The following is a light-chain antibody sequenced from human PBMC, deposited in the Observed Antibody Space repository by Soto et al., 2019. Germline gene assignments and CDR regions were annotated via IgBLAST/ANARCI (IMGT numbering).Light chain of an antibody. J-gene: IGLJ1*01. CDR2: DVS. V-gene: IGLV2-11*01. CDR3: CSYAGSYSYV. Sequence: QSALTQPRSVSESPGQSVTISCTGTSSDVGGYNYVSWYQQHPGKAPKLMIYDVSKRPSGVPGRFSGSKSGNTASLTISGLQAEDEADYYCCSYAGSYSYVFGTRTKLTVL. CDR1: SSDVGGYNY.